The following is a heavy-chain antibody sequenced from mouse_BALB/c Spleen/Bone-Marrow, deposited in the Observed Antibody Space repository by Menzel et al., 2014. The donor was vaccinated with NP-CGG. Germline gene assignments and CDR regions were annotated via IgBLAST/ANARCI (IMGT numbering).Heavy chain of an antibody. J-gene: IGHJ4*01. CDR3: TIRYYAMDY. Sequence: VQLQQSGAELARPGASVKMSCQASGYTFTRYTMHWEKQRPGQGLEWIGYIIPSSGYTNYNQKFKDKATLTADKSSSTAYMQLSSLTSEDSAVYYCTIRYYAMDYWGQGTSATVSS. V-gene: IGHV1-4*01. CDR2: IIPSSGYT. D-gene: IGHD1-1*01. CDR1: GYTFTRYT.